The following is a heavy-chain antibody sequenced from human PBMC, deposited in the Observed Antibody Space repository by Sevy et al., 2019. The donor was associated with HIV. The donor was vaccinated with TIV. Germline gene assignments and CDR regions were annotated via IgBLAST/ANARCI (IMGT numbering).Heavy chain of an antibody. V-gene: IGHV3-15*01. CDR2: IKNKPDGGTT. J-gene: IGHJ5*02. CDR1: GFTFNNAW. D-gene: IGHD2-8*01. CDR3: CTEGNVLLAEGWGHWFDP. Sequence: GGSLRLSYAASGFTFNNAWMIWVRQAPGKGLEWIGRIKNKPDGGTTDYAAPVKGRFTISRDDSKNTLYLQMNSLKTEDTAVYYCCTEGNVLLAEGWGHWFDPWGQGTLVTVSS.